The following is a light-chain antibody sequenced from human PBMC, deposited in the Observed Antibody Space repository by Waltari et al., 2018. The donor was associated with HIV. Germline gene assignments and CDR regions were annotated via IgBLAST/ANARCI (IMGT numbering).Light chain of an antibody. Sequence: EIVLTQSPATLSLSPGERATLSCRASQSVRSYLAWYQQKPGQAPRLLIYDTSNRSTGIPARFSGGGSGTDFTLTISSLEPEDFAVYYCQQRTNWPPSFGGGTKVEIK. CDR2: DTS. V-gene: IGKV3-11*01. CDR3: QQRTNWPPS. CDR1: QSVRSY. J-gene: IGKJ4*01.